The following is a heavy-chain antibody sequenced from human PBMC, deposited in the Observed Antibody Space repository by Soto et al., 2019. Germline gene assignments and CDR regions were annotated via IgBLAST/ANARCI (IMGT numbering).Heavy chain of an antibody. CDR2: ISSSSSTV. CDR1: GFTFTRYS. CDR3: ARDSVTKVTTRSFDY. Sequence: PGGSLRLSCAAAGFTFTRYSMNWVRQAPGKGLEWVSYISSSSSTVYYADSVKGRFTISRDNAKKSLYLQMNSLRDEDTAVYYCARDSVTKVTTRSFDYWGQGTLVTVSS. V-gene: IGHV3-48*02. D-gene: IGHD4-17*01. J-gene: IGHJ4*02.